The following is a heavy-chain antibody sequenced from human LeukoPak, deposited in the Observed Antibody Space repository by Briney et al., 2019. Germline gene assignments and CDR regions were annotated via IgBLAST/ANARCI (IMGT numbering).Heavy chain of an antibody. D-gene: IGHD3-3*01. V-gene: IGHV1-18*01. CDR3: ARAERYYDFWSGYYTSYFDY. CDR1: GYTFTSYG. Sequence: ASVKVSCKASGYTFTSYGISWVRQAPGQGLEWMGWISAYNGNTNYAQKLQGRVTMTTGTSTSTAYMELRSLRSDDTAVYYCARAERYYDFWSGYYTSYFDYWGQGTLVTVSS. CDR2: ISAYNGNT. J-gene: IGHJ4*02.